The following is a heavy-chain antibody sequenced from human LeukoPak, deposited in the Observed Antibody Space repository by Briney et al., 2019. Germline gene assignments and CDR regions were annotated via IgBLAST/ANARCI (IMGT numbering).Heavy chain of an antibody. J-gene: IGHJ4*02. V-gene: IGHV1-3*01. D-gene: IGHD6-19*01. Sequence: ASVKVSCKASGYTFTSYAMHWVRQAPGQRLEWMGRINAGNGNTKYSQKFQGRVTITRDTSASTAYMELSSLRSEDTAVYYCARVFDSSGWSDFDYWGQGTLVTVSS. CDR2: INAGNGNT. CDR3: ARVFDSSGWSDFDY. CDR1: GYTFTSYA.